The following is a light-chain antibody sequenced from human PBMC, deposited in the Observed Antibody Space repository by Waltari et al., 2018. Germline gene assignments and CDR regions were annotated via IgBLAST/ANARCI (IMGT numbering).Light chain of an antibody. V-gene: IGKV1-5*03. CDR2: KAS. Sequence: DIQMTQTPSTLSASVGDRVTIPCRASQTISSWLAWYQHKPGKAPNLLIYKASSLESGVPSRFSGSGSGTEFTLTISGLQPDDFGTYYCQQADRLPLTFGGGTKVEIK. CDR1: QTISSW. CDR3: QQADRLPLT. J-gene: IGKJ4*01.